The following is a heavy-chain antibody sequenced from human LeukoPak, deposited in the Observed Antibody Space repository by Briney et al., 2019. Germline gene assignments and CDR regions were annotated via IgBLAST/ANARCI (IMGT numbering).Heavy chain of an antibody. J-gene: IGHJ6*03. CDR2: ISAYNGNT. D-gene: IGHD1-26*01. CDR3: ARDPGGGSGSYYRTPRDSYYYYYMDV. V-gene: IGHV1-18*01. Sequence: ASVKVSCKASGYTFTSYGISWVRQAPGQGLEWMGWISAYNGNTNYAQKLQGRVTMTTDTSTSTAYMELRSLRSDDTAVYYCARDPGGGSGSYYRTPRDSYYYYYMDVWGKGTTVTASS. CDR1: GYTFTSYG.